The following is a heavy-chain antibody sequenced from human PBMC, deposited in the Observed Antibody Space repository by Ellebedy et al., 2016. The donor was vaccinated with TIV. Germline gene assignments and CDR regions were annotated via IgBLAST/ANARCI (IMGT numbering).Heavy chain of an antibody. CDR2: IDPNDSST. J-gene: IGHJ6*02. CDR1: GYSFTSYW. Sequence: GESLKISCKGSGYSFTSYWISWVRQVPGKGLEWMGRIDPNDSSTKYSPSFQGHVTISTNKSISTAYLQWSSLRASDTAMYYCARSVDIVATGGAYYYYYYGMDAWGQGTTDTVS. CDR3: ARSVDIVATGGAYYYYYYGMDA. D-gene: IGHD5-12*01. V-gene: IGHV5-10-1*01.